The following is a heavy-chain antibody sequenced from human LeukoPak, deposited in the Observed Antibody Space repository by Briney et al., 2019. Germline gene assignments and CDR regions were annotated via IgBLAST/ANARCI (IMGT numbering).Heavy chain of an antibody. V-gene: IGHV3-48*03. D-gene: IGHD3-10*01. Sequence: PGGSLRLSCAASGFTFSSYEMNWVRQAPGKGLEWVSYITSSGSTIYYADSVKGRFTISRDNAKNSLYLQMNSLRAEDTAVYYCARDGYYYGSGSYPGLSYYYYYGMDVWGQGTTVTVSS. CDR1: GFTFSSYE. J-gene: IGHJ6*02. CDR2: ITSSGSTI. CDR3: ARDGYYYGSGSYPGLSYYYYYGMDV.